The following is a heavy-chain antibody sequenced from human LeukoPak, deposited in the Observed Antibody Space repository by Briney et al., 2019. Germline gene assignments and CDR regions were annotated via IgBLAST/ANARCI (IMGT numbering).Heavy chain of an antibody. J-gene: IGHJ6*02. Sequence: PGGSLRLSCAASGFTFSSYTMNWVRQAPGKGLEWVSHINTNIRITAYADSVKGRFTISRDNAKNSLYLQMNSLRAEDTAVYYCARVGYYYYYGMDVWGQGTTVTVSS. V-gene: IGHV3-48*04. CDR3: ARVGYYYYYGMDV. CDR1: GFTFSSYT. CDR2: INTNIRIT.